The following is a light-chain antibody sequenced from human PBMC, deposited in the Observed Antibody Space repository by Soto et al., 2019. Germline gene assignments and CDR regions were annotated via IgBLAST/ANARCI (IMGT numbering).Light chain of an antibody. V-gene: IGKV3-15*01. Sequence: EIVMTQSPATLSVSPGERATVSCRASQSVSSNLACYQQKPGQAPRLLIYGVATRATGIPARFGGSGSGTEFTLTISSLQSEDFAVYYGQQYNNWPRTFGQGTKVDIK. CDR3: QQYNNWPRT. CDR1: QSVSSN. CDR2: GVA. J-gene: IGKJ1*01.